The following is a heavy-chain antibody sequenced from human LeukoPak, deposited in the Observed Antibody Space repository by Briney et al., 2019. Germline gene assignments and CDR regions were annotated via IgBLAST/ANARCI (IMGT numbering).Heavy chain of an antibody. D-gene: IGHD3-22*01. J-gene: IGHJ4*02. CDR2: IKQDGSDK. CDR1: GFTVGSDC. CDR3: ASDPYDSGRGLCYSAD. Sequence: GGSLRLSSAASGFTVGSDCTSSVRQAPGKGLEWVANIKQDGSDKYYVDSVKGRFTISRDNSKNSLYLQRNSLRAEDTAVYYCASDPYDSGRGLCYSADWGQGNLVTVSS. V-gene: IGHV3-7*04.